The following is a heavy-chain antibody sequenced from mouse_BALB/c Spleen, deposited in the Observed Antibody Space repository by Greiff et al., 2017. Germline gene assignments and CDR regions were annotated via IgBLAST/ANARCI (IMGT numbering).Heavy chain of an antibody. J-gene: IGHJ3*01. D-gene: IGHD1-1*01. CDR3: ALYGSSSWFAY. CDR2: IDPENGNT. V-gene: IGHV14-1*02. Sequence: VQLKQSGAELVRPGALVKLSCKASGFNIKDYYMHWVKQRPEQGLEWIGWIDPENGNTIYDPKFQGKASITADTSSNTAYLQLSSLTSEDTAVYYCALYGSSSWFAYWGQGTLVTVSA. CDR1: GFNIKDYY.